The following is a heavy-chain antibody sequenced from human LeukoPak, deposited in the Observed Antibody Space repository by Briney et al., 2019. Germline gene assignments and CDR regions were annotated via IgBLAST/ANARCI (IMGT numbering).Heavy chain of an antibody. V-gene: IGHV3-23*01. D-gene: IGHD6-13*01. Sequence: GGSLSLSCAGCGFTFSNSAMTWVRQAPGRGLEWVSGVSGSGDRTNYADSVKSRFTVSRDNSKNTVYLEMNRLGVDDTAVYYCAKGLSSSTWADFDYWGQGILVTVSS. J-gene: IGHJ4*02. CDR1: GFTFSNSA. CDR3: AKGLSSSTWADFDY. CDR2: VSGSGDRT.